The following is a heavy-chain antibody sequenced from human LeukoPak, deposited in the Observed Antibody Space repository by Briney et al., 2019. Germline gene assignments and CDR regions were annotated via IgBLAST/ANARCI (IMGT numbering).Heavy chain of an antibody. J-gene: IGHJ4*02. V-gene: IGHV4-34*01. Sequence: PSETLSLTCAVYGGSFSGYYWSWIRQPPGKGLEWIGEINHSGSTNYNPSLKSRVTISVDTSKNQFSPKLSSVTAADTAVYYCARGGIVGAPDYWGQGTLVTVSS. CDR1: GGSFSGYY. CDR3: ARGGIVGAPDY. CDR2: INHSGST. D-gene: IGHD1-26*01.